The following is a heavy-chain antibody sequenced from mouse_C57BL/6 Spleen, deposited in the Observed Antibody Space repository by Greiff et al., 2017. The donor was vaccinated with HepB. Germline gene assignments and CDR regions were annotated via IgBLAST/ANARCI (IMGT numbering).Heavy chain of an antibody. V-gene: IGHV1-69*01. D-gene: IGHD1-1*01. Sequence: QVHLQQPGAELVMPGASVKLSCKASGYTFTSYWMHWVKQRPGQGLEWIGELDPSDSYTNYNQKFKGKSTLTVDKSSSTAYMQLSSLTSEDSAVYYCARNYYGSSWFAYWGQGTLVTVSA. CDR2: LDPSDSYT. CDR3: ARNYYGSSWFAY. CDR1: GYTFTSYW. J-gene: IGHJ3*01.